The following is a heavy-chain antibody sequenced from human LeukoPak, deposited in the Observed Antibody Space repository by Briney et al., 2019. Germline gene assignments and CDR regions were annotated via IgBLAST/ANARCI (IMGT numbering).Heavy chain of an antibody. D-gene: IGHD1/OR15-1a*01. CDR3: AKELMTRSGYWNN. Sequence: GGSLRLSCAVSGFSVSGYWMTWVRQAPGKGLEWVSAITHSGATTFHGVSVQGRFTISRDNSKNTLYLQMDSLRAEDTAVYYCAKELMTRSGYWNNWGQGTLVSVSS. J-gene: IGHJ4*02. CDR1: GFSVSGYW. V-gene: IGHV3-23*01. CDR2: ITHSGATT.